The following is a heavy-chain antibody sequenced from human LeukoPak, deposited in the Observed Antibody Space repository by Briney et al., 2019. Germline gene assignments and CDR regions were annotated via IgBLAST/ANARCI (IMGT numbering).Heavy chain of an antibody. J-gene: IGHJ3*02. D-gene: IGHD3-10*01. CDR1: GGSITNYY. CDR2: TYSSGNT. CDR3: ARTGEYSGSGPSWAFDI. V-gene: IGHV4-4*09. Sequence: SETLSLTFSRSGGSITNYYWNLIRQPPRKRLQWIALTYSSGNTDYNPSLKSRVAIPLGTSNNQFSLRLTSVTTSDTAVYYCARTGEYSGSGPSWAFDIWGQGTMVNVSS.